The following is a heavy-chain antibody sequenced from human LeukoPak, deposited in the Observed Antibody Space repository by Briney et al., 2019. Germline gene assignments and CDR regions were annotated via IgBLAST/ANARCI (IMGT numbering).Heavy chain of an antibody. J-gene: IGHJ4*02. CDR3: ARHRCSGGSCYPGDY. CDR1: GVSISSYY. Sequence: SETLSLTCTVSGVSISSYYWSWIRQPPGKGLEWIGYIYYSGSTNYNPSLKSRVTISVDTSKNQFSLKLSSVTAADTAVYYCARHRCSGGSCYPGDYWGQGTLVTVSS. CDR2: IYYSGST. V-gene: IGHV4-59*01. D-gene: IGHD2-15*01.